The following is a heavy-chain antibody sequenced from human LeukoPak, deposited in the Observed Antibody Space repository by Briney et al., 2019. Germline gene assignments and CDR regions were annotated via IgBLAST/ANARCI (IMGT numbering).Heavy chain of an antibody. D-gene: IGHD3-22*01. Sequence: GRSLRLSCAASGFTFSSYEMNWVRQAPGKGLEWVSYISSSGSTIYYADSVKGRFTISRDNAKNSLYLQMNSLRAEDTAVYYCARERRYYYDSSGYQDYWGQGTLVTVSS. J-gene: IGHJ4*02. CDR3: ARERRYYYDSSGYQDY. V-gene: IGHV3-48*03. CDR2: ISSSGSTI. CDR1: GFTFSSYE.